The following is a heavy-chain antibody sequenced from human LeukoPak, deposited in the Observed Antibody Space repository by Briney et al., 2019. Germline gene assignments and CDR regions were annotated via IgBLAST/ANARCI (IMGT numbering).Heavy chain of an antibody. CDR2: IRSKANSYAT. CDR1: GFTFSGSA. Sequence: GGSLRLSCAASGFTFSGSAMHWVRQASGKGLEWVGRIRSKANSYATAYAASVKGRFTISRDDSKNTAYLQMNSLKTEDTAVYYCTRPPTGYSSGHWGQGTPVTVSS. D-gene: IGHD6-19*01. J-gene: IGHJ4*02. CDR3: TRPPTGYSSGH. V-gene: IGHV3-73*01.